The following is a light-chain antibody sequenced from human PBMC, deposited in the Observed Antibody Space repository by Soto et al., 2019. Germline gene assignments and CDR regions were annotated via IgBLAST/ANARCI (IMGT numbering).Light chain of an antibody. CDR2: AAS. V-gene: IGKV1-39*01. CDR3: QQSYTTPRT. CDR1: QSISSY. J-gene: IGKJ1*01. Sequence: VHMTQPPSSLSASVGDRVTLTCRASQSISSYLNWYQQKQGKAPKLLIYAASSLQSGVPSRFSGSGYGTDFTLTISSLQTEDFATYYCQQSYTTPRTFGQGTKVDIK.